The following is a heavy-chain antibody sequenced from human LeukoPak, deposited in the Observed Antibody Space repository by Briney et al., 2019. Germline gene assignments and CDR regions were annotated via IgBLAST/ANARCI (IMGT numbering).Heavy chain of an antibody. CDR2: IYSGGST. Sequence: SGGSLRLSCAASGFTVSSNYMSWVRQAPGKGLEWVSVIYSGGSTYYADSVKGRFTISRDNAKNSLYLQMNSLRAEDTAVYYCARSSGIVATAEYWGQGTLVTVSS. CDR1: GFTVSSNY. D-gene: IGHD5-12*01. CDR3: ARSSGIVATAEY. V-gene: IGHV3-53*01. J-gene: IGHJ4*02.